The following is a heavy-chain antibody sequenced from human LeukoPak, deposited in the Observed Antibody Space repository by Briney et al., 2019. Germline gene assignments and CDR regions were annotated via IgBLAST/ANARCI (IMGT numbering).Heavy chain of an antibody. CDR3: ATDPIAAAATGAFDI. CDR2: FDPEDGET. J-gene: IGHJ3*02. V-gene: IGHV1-24*01. D-gene: IGHD6-13*01. CDR1: GYTLTELS. Sequence: ASVKVSCKVSGYTLTELSMHWVRQAPGKGLEWMGGFDPEDGETIYAQKFQGRVTMTEDTSTDTAYMELSSLRSEDTAVYYCATDPIAAAATGAFDIWGQGTMVTVSS.